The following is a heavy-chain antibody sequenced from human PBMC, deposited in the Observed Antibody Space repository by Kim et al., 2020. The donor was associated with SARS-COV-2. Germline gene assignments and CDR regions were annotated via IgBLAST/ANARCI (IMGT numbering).Heavy chain of an antibody. CDR3: AIYPDYYYGMDV. CDR1: GFTFSSYW. J-gene: IGHJ6*02. Sequence: GGSLRLSCAASGFTFSSYWMHWVRQAPGKGLVWVSRINSDGSSTSYADSVKGRFTISRDNAKNTLYLQMNSLRAEDTAVYYCAIYPDYYYGMDVWGQGTTVTVS. V-gene: IGHV3-74*01. CDR2: INSDGSST.